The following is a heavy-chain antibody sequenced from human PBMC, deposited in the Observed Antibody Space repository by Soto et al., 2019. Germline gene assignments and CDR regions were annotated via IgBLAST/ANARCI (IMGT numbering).Heavy chain of an antibody. V-gene: IGHV1-18*01. CDR1: GYSFSNYG. Sequence: ASVKVSCKTSGYSFSNYGINWVRLAPGQGLEWMGWISAYNGNTNSAQNFQDRVTLTTDTSTSTAYLELRSLRSDDTALYYCARDLVPGYTGYSDYWGQ. CDR2: ISAYNGNT. D-gene: IGHD5-12*01. CDR3: ARDLVPGYTGYSDY. J-gene: IGHJ4*03.